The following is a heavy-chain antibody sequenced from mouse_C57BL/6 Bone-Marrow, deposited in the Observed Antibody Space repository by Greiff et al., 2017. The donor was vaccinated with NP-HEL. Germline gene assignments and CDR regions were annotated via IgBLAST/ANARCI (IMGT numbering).Heavy chain of an antibody. Sequence: QVQLQQPGAELVKPGASVKMSCKASGYTFTSYWITWVKQRPGQGLEWIGDIYPGSGSTNYNEKFKSKATLTVDTSSSTAYMQLSSLTSEDSAVYYCARYQLRLPYFAYWGQGTLVTVSA. D-gene: IGHD3-2*02. CDR2: IYPGSGST. J-gene: IGHJ3*01. CDR3: ARYQLRLPYFAY. CDR1: GYTFTSYW. V-gene: IGHV1-55*01.